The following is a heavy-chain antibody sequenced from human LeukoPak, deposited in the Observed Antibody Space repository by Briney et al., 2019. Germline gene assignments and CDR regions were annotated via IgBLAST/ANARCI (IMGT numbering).Heavy chain of an antibody. V-gene: IGHV4-39*01. J-gene: IGHJ3*02. Sequence: SETLSLTCTVSGGSISSSSYYWGWIRQPPGKGLEWIGSIYYSGSTYYNPSLKSRVTISVDTSKNQFSLKLSSVTAADTAVYYCARPYSGSYLDDAFDIWGQGTMVTVSS. CDR1: GGSISSSSYY. CDR3: ARPYSGSYLDDAFDI. D-gene: IGHD1-26*01. CDR2: IYYSGST.